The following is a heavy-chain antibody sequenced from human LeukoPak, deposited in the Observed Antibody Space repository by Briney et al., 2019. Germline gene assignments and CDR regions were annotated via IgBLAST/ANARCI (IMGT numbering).Heavy chain of an antibody. J-gene: IGHJ6*02. V-gene: IGHV3-30*18. CDR2: TSYDGSYK. CDR3: AKDGDYGIYYYGMDV. D-gene: IGHD4-17*01. Sequence: GGSLRLSCAASGFTFSSYAMSWVRQAPGKGLDWVAVTSYDGSYKYHADSVKGRFTISRDNSKNTLYLQMNSLRTEDTAVYYCAKDGDYGIYYYGMDVWGQGTTVTVSS. CDR1: GFTFSSYA.